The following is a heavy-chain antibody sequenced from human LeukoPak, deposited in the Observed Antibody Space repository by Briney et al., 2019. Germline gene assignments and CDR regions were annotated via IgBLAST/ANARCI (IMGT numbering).Heavy chain of an antibody. Sequence: PGGSLRLSCAASGFTFSTYSMNWVRQAPGKGLEWVSSISSGSSFIYYADSVKGRFTISRDNAKNSLFLQMNSLRAEDTAVYYCGRGGINLVYGLAPGGRGPLAPFPSPSPRG. V-gene: IGHV3-21*01. CDR2: ISSGSSFI. CDR3: GRGGINLVYGLAPGGRGPLAPFPSPSP. CDR1: GFTFSTYS. D-gene: IGHD3-3*01. J-gene: IGHJ5*02.